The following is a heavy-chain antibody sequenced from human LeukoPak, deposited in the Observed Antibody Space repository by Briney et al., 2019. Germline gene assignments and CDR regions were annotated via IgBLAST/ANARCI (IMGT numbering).Heavy chain of an antibody. J-gene: IGHJ4*02. D-gene: IGHD2-21*01. Sequence: GGSLRLSCAASGFTFRNYWMSWVRQVPGTGLEWVANIKQDGSDRNYVTSVRGRFTISRDNAESSLYLQMNSLRAEDTAVYYCVAHLFFVGYWGQGTLVTVSS. CDR3: VAHLFFVGY. V-gene: IGHV3-7*03. CDR2: IKQDGSDR. CDR1: GFTFRNYW.